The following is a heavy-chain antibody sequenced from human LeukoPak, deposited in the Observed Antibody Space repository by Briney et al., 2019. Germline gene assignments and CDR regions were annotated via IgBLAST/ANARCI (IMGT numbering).Heavy chain of an antibody. V-gene: IGHV3-30-3*01. Sequence: GGSLRLSCAASGFTFSSYVMHWGRQAPGKGLEWVAVISYDGSNKYYADSVKGRFTISRDNSKNTLYLQMNSLRAEDTAVYYCAAGLVVIDAFDIWGQGTMVTVSS. CDR2: ISYDGSNK. J-gene: IGHJ3*02. CDR3: AAGLVVIDAFDI. CDR1: GFTFSSYV. D-gene: IGHD3-22*01.